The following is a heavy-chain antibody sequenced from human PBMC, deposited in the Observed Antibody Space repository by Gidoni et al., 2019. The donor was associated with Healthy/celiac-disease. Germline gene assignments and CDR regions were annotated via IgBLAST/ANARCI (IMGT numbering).Heavy chain of an antibody. CDR2: IIPIFGTA. D-gene: IGHD3-3*01. Sequence: QVQLVQSGAEVKKPGSSVKVSCKASGGTFSSYAIRWVRQAPGQGLEWMGGIIPIFGTANYAQKFQGRVTITADKSTSTAYMELSSLRSEDTAVYYCARVVRFLEWSGVFDYWGQGTLVTVSS. J-gene: IGHJ4*02. CDR3: ARVVRFLEWSGVFDY. V-gene: IGHV1-69*06. CDR1: GGTFSSYA.